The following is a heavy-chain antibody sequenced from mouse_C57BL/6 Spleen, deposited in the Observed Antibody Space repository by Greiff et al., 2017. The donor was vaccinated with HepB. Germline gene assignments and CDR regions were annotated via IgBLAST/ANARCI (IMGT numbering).Heavy chain of an antibody. Sequence: EVQLQQSGAELVRPGASVKLSCTASGFNIKDDYMHWVKQRPEQGLEWIGWIDPENGDTEYASKFQGKATITADTSSNTAYLQLSSLTSEDTAVYYCTTVDDYVLFAYWGQGTLVTVYA. CDR3: TTVDDYVLFAY. CDR2: IDPENGDT. V-gene: IGHV14-4*01. J-gene: IGHJ3*01. D-gene: IGHD2-4*01. CDR1: GFNIKDDY.